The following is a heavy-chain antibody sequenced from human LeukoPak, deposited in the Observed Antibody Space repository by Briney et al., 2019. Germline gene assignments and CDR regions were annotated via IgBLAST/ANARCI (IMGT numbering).Heavy chain of an antibody. CDR2: INPNSGGT. V-gene: IGHV1-2*02. J-gene: IGHJ5*02. D-gene: IGHD6-19*01. CDR3: ARRGSGRNWFDP. Sequence: GASVKVSCKASGYTFTGYYMHWVRQAPGQGLEWMGWINPNSGGTNYAQKFQGRVTMTRDTSISTAYMELSRLKASDTAMYYCARRGSGRNWFDPWGQGTLVTVSS. CDR1: GYTFTGYY.